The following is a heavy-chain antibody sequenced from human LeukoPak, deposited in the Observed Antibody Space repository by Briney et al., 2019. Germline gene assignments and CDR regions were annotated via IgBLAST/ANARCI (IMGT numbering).Heavy chain of an antibody. Sequence: GGSLRLSCAASGFTLSSYAMSWVRQGPGKGLEWVSAISVSGNTYHADSVKGRFTISRDNSKNTLYLQMNSLRAEDTAVYYCAKDRGYCSGGSCYSGYYYYYMDVWGKGTTVTVSS. CDR1: GFTLSSYA. J-gene: IGHJ6*03. V-gene: IGHV3-23*01. D-gene: IGHD2-15*01. CDR2: ISVSGNT. CDR3: AKDRGYCSGGSCYSGYYYYYMDV.